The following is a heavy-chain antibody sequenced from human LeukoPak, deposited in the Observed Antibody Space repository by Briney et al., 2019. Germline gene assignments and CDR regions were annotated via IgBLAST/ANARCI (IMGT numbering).Heavy chain of an antibody. J-gene: IGHJ4*02. CDR2: IYHSGST. CDR3: ASQSSMIVVVRVDY. CDR1: GYSISSGYY. D-gene: IGHD3-22*01. Sequence: SETLSLTCTVSGYSISSGYYWGWIRQPPGKGLEWIGSIYHSGSTYYNPSLKSRVTISVDTSKNQFSLKLSSVTAADTAVYYCASQSSMIVVVRVDYWGQGTLVTVSS. V-gene: IGHV4-38-2*02.